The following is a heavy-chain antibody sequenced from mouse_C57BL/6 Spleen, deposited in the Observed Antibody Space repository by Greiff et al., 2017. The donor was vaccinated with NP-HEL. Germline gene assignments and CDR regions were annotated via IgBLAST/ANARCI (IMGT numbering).Heavy chain of an antibody. D-gene: IGHD2-10*01. CDR3: ARIRAYYGNYYAMDY. V-gene: IGHV8-8*01. Sequence: QVTLKECGPGILQPSQTLSLTCSFSGFSLSTFGMGVGWIRQPSGKGLEWLAHIWWDDDKYYNPALKSRLTISKDTSKNQVFLKIANVDTADTATYYCARIRAYYGNYYAMDYWGQGTSVTVSS. CDR1: GFSLSTFGMG. CDR2: IWWDDDK. J-gene: IGHJ4*01.